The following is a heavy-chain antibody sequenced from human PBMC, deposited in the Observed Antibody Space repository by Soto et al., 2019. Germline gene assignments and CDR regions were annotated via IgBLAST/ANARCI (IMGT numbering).Heavy chain of an antibody. Sequence: PSETLSLTCTVSGGSISSGDYYWSWIRQPPGKGLEWIGYIYYSGSTYYNPSLKSRVTISVDTSKNQFSLKLSSVTAADTAVYYCAIDPAPDIVATSGYWGQGTRVTVSS. CDR1: GGSISSGDYY. CDR3: AIDPAPDIVATSGY. J-gene: IGHJ4*02. CDR2: IYYSGST. D-gene: IGHD5-12*01. V-gene: IGHV4-30-4*01.